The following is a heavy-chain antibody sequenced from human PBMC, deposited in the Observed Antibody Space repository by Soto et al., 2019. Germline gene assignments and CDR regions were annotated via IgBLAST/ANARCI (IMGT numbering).Heavy chain of an antibody. CDR2: ISARGGSS. CDR3: AKGSIEYRASVDH. V-gene: IGHV3-23*01. CDR1: GFSFSSYA. Sequence: EVQLLESGGGLVQPGGSLRLACAASGFSFSSYAMVWVRQAPGKGLEWVSVISARGGSSYFADSVKGRFTISRDNSMNVLSLEMNSLSAEDTATYFCAKGSIEYRASVDHWGQGTPVLVSS. J-gene: IGHJ4*02. D-gene: IGHD3-16*02.